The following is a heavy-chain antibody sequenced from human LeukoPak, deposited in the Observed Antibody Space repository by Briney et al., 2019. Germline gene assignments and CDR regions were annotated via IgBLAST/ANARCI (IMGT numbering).Heavy chain of an antibody. CDR2: ISSSSSYI. D-gene: IGHD5-12*01. CDR1: GFTFSSYS. V-gene: IGHV3-21*01. J-gene: IGHJ6*03. CDR3: AGGSGYDRVYYMDV. Sequence: GGSLRLSCAASGFTFSSYSMNWVRQAPGKGLEWVSSISSSSSYIYYADSVKGRFTISRDNAKNSLYLQMNSLRAEDTAVYYCAGGSGYDRVYYMDVWGKGTTVTVSS.